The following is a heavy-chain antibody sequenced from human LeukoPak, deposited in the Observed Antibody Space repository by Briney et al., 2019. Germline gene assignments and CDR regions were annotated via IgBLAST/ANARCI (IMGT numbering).Heavy chain of an antibody. V-gene: IGHV4-39*07. J-gene: IGHJ3*02. CDR1: GGSISSSSYY. CDR3: ARERGAVLRFLEWLSSDAFDI. D-gene: IGHD3-3*01. CDR2: IYYSGST. Sequence: SETLSLTCTVSGGSISSSSYYWGWIRQPPGKGLEWLGSIYYSGSTYYNPSLKSRVTISVDTSKNQFSLKLSSVTAADTAVYYCARERGAVLRFLEWLSSDAFDIWGQGTMVTVSS.